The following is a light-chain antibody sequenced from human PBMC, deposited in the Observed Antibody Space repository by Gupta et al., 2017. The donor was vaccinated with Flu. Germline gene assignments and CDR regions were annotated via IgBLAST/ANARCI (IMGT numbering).Light chain of an antibody. CDR1: SSDVGGYNY. J-gene: IGLJ1*01. Sequence: QSALTQPPSASGSPGQSVTISCTGTSSDVGGYNYVSWYQQHQGKAPIRSLYDVTKRPSGVPDRFAASNSATTASMTLSALQAEDDADEYYSSYASSTRWVFGTGTKLTVL. CDR3: SSYASSTRWV. CDR2: DVT. V-gene: IGLV2-8*01.